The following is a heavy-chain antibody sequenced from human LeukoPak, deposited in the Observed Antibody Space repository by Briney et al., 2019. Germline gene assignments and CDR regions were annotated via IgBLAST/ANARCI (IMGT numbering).Heavy chain of an antibody. J-gene: IGHJ6*03. CDR1: GYTFTSYY. D-gene: IGHD3-3*01. V-gene: IGHV1-46*01. CDR3: ARCGEITIFGVDRRYMDV. Sequence: ASVKVSCKASGYTFTSYYMHWVRQAPGQGLEWMGIINPSGGSTSYAQKLQGRVTMTRDTSTSTVYMELSSLRSEDTAVYYCARCGEITIFGVDRRYMDVWGKGTTVTVSS. CDR2: INPSGGST.